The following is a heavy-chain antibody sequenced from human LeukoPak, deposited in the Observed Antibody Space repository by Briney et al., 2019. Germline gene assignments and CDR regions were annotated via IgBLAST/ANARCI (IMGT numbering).Heavy chain of an antibody. Sequence: SETLSLTCTVSGGSVSSGSYYWSWIRQPPGKGLEWIGYIYYSGSTNYNPSLKSRVTISVYTSKNQFSLKLSSVTAADTAVYYCASDYGSGGWYYFDYWGQGTLVTVSS. D-gene: IGHD3-10*01. CDR3: ASDYGSGGWYYFDY. CDR2: IYYSGST. V-gene: IGHV4-61*01. CDR1: GGSVSSGSYY. J-gene: IGHJ4*02.